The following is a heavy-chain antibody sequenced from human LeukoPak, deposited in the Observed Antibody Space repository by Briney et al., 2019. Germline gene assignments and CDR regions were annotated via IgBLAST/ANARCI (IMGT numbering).Heavy chain of an antibody. V-gene: IGHV3-30*02. Sequence: GGSLRLSCAASGFIFSDYVMNWLRQAPGRGLEWVAYYIDSVKGRFTISRDNSKNTLYLQMDSLRAEDTAVYYCAKDRSGMGYYFDFWGQGTLVTVSS. J-gene: IGHJ4*02. CDR1: GFIFSDYV. D-gene: IGHD1-26*01. CDR3: AKDRSGMGYYFDF.